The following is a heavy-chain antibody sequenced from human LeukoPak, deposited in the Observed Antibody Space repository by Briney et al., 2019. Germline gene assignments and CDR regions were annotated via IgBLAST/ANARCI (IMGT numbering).Heavy chain of an antibody. V-gene: IGHV4-34*01. Sequence: SETLSLTCAVYGGSFSGYYWSWIRLPPGKGLEWIGEINHSGSTNYNPPLKSRLTISVDTSKNQFSLRLSSVTAADTAVYYCARLRRTYWYFDLWGRGTLVTVSS. CDR2: INHSGST. CDR3: ARLRRTYWYFDL. J-gene: IGHJ2*01. CDR1: GGSFSGYY.